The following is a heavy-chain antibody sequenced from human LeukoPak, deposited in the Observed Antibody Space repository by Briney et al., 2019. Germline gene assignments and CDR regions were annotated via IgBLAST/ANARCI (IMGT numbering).Heavy chain of an antibody. J-gene: IGHJ4*02. CDR3: SRGVIVGAAYFDY. CDR2: IRSQAYGGAT. Sequence: TGGSLRLSCTASGFTFGDYAMNWFRQAPGKGLEWVGFIRSQAYGGATEYAASVKGRFTISRDDSTGIAYLQMDSLKPEDTAVYYCSRGVIVGAAYFDYWGQGTLVTVSS. CDR1: GFTFGDYA. V-gene: IGHV3-49*03. D-gene: IGHD1-26*01.